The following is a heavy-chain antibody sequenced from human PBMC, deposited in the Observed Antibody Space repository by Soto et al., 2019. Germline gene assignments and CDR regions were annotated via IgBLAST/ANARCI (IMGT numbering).Heavy chain of an antibody. V-gene: IGHV3-9*01. Sequence: EVQLVESGGGMVQPGRSLRLSCATSGFTFDGYAMHWVRQGPGKGLEWVSGISWNGGNLGYADSVKGRFTISRDNAKKSIYLQMNSLRPEDKAFYYCAKDASVGYGDCFDYWGQGILVTVSS. CDR3: AKDASVGYGDCFDY. D-gene: IGHD4-17*01. J-gene: IGHJ4*02. CDR2: ISWNGGNL. CDR1: GFTFDGYA.